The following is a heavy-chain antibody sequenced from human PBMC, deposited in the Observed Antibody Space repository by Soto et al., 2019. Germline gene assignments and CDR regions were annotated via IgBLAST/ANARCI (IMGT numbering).Heavy chain of an antibody. V-gene: IGHV3-30*04. CDR2: ISYDGNNK. D-gene: IGHD3-16*01. CDR3: ARGRVCTSATCDEFDYYYYYRMAV. Sequence: GGSLRLSCAASGFTFSNYAMNWVRQAPGKXLEWVAIISYDGNNKYNADSVKGRFTISRDNSKNTLYLQMNSLRAEDTAVYYCARGRVCTSATCDEFDYYYYYRMAVCGQVTTVTVSS. J-gene: IGHJ6*02. CDR1: GFTFSNYA.